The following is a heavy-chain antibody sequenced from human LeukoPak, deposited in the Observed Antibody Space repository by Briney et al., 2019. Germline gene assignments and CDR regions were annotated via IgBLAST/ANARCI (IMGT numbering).Heavy chain of an antibody. J-gene: IGHJ4*02. D-gene: IGHD3-22*01. CDR3: ATAPTMMGYYFDY. CDR2: INPSDGSI. Sequence: ASVKVSCKASGYTSTTYYMHWVRQAPGQGLEWMGIINPSDGSISYAQKFQGRVTVTRDTSTSTVYMELRSLRSEDTAVYYCATAPTMMGYYFDYWGQGTLVTVSS. CDR1: GYTSTTYY. V-gene: IGHV1-46*01.